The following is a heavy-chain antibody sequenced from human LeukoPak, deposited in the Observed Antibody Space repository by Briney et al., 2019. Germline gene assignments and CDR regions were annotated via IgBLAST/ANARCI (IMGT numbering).Heavy chain of an antibody. CDR1: GGSISSSSYY. V-gene: IGHV4-39*07. D-gene: IGHD3-22*01. CDR2: IYYSGST. J-gene: IGHJ3*02. Sequence: SETLSLTCTVSGGSISSSSYYWGWIRQPPGKGLEWIGSIYYSGSTYYNPSLKSRVTISVDTSKNQFSLKLSSVTAADTAVYYCAREVTMIVVVIPKRRNDAFDIWGQGTMVTVSS. CDR3: AREVTMIVVVIPKRRNDAFDI.